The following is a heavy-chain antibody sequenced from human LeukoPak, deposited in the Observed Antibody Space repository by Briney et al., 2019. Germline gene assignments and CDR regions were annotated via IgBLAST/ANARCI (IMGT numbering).Heavy chain of an antibody. J-gene: IGHJ6*02. V-gene: IGHV3-53*01. Sequence: TGESLKISCKGSGYSFTSYWIGWVRQMPGKGLEWVSVIYSGGSTHYADSVKGRFTISRDNSKNTLYLQMNSLRAEDTAVYYCARSYYYYGMDVWGQGTTVTVSS. CDR3: ARSYYYYGMDV. CDR2: IYSGGST. CDR1: GYSFTSYW.